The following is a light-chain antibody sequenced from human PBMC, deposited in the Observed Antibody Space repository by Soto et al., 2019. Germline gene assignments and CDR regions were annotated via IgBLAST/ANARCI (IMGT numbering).Light chain of an antibody. CDR2: EVS. CDR3: SSYAGSNNLV. CDR1: SSDVGGYNY. Sequence: QSALTQPPSASGSPGQSVTISCTGTSSDVGGYNYVSWYQQHPGKASKLMIYEVSKRPSGVPDRFSGSKSGNTASLTVSGLQAEDEADYYSSSYAGSNNLVFGGGTQLTVL. J-gene: IGLJ2*01. V-gene: IGLV2-8*01.